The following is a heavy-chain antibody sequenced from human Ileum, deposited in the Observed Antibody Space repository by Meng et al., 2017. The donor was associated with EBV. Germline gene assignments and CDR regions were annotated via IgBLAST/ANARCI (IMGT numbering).Heavy chain of an antibody. V-gene: IGHV4-61*01. J-gene: IGHJ4*02. Sequence: QGDLNEPGPGLVKPSDTLSLTCTVSCGSVSISIDYWSWIRQPPGKGLEWIGYIYYSGTTNYNPSLESRVTISVDTSKNQFSLKLRSVAASDTAVYYCARGWDTAMDSGWGQGTLVTVSS. CDR3: ARGWDTAMDSG. D-gene: IGHD5-18*01. CDR1: CGSVSISIDY. CDR2: IYYSGTT.